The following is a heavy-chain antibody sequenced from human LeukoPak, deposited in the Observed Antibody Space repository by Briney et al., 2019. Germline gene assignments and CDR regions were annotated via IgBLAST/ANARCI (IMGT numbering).Heavy chain of an antibody. CDR2: ISGSGGST. V-gene: IGHV3-23*01. CDR1: GFTFSSYA. Sequence: PGGSLRLSCAASGFTFSSYAMSWVRQAPGKGLEWVSAISGSGGSTYYADSAKGRFTISRDNSKNTLYLQMNSLRAEDTAVYYCAKDVGYCSSTSCYSDPWGQGTLVTVSS. J-gene: IGHJ5*02. CDR3: AKDVGYCSSTSCYSDP. D-gene: IGHD2-2*02.